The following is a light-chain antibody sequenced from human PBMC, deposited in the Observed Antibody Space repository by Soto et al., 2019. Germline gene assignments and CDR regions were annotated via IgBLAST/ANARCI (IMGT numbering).Light chain of an antibody. Sequence: EVVMTQSPTTLSVSPGERVTLSCRASQTISNNLAWYRKKPGQAPSLLIYGISTRATGLPARFSGSGSGTEFTLTISSLQSDDFALYYFQQYNNWPHTFDQGTKLEIK. V-gene: IGKV3-15*01. CDR1: QTISNN. CDR2: GIS. CDR3: QQYNNWPHT. J-gene: IGKJ2*01.